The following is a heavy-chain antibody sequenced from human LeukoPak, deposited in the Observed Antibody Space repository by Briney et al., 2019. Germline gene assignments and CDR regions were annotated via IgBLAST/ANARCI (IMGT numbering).Heavy chain of an antibody. CDR2: IIPILDIA. D-gene: IGHD2-15*01. J-gene: IGHJ5*02. V-gene: IGHV1-69*04. Sequence: GASVKVSCKASGGTFSSYAISWVRQAPGQGLEWMGRIIPILDIANYAQKFQGRVTITADKSTSTAYMELSSLRSEDTAVYYCAREYCSGGSCYSGYNWFDPWGQGTLVTVSS. CDR3: AREYCSGGSCYSGYNWFDP. CDR1: GGTFSSYA.